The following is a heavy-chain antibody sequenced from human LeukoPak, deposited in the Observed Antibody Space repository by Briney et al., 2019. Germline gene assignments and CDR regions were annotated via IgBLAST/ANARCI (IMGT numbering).Heavy chain of an antibody. D-gene: IGHD2-2*01. Sequence: PSETLSLTCAVYGGSFSGYYWSWIRQPPGKGLEWIGEINHSGSTNYNPSLKSRVTISVDTSKNQFSLKLSSVTAADTAVYYCARVLYCSSTSCPLGMASDYYYYMDVWGKGTTVTVSS. CDR3: ARVLYCSSTSCPLGMASDYYYYMDV. CDR1: GGSFSGYY. J-gene: IGHJ6*03. CDR2: INHSGST. V-gene: IGHV4-34*01.